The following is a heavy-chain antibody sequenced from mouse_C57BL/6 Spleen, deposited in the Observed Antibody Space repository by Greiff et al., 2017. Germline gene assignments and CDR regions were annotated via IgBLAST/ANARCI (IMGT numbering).Heavy chain of an antibody. D-gene: IGHD1-1*01. J-gene: IGHJ2*01. Sequence: VQLQQSGAELARPGASVKMSCKASGYTFTSYTMHWVKQRPGQGLEWIGYINPSSGYTKYNQKFKDKATLTADKASSTAYMQLSSLTSEDSAVYYCAIYGRSDEGDYWGQGTTLTVSS. CDR1: GYTFTSYT. CDR2: INPSSGYT. V-gene: IGHV1-4*01. CDR3: AIYGRSDEGDY.